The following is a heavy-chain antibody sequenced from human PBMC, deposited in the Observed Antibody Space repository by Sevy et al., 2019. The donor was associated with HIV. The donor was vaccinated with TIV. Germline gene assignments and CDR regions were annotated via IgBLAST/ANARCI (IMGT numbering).Heavy chain of an antibody. D-gene: IGHD2-21*02. V-gene: IGHV3-49*03. CDR3: TREGEYCGGDCYPAGADY. CDR2: IRSKAYGGTT. Sequence: GGSLRLSCTASGFTFGDYAMSWFRQAPGKGLEWVGFIRSKAYGGTTEYAACVKGRFTISREYSKSIAYLQMNSLKTEDTAVYYCTREGEYCGGDCYPAGADYWGQGTLVTVSS. CDR1: GFTFGDYA. J-gene: IGHJ4*02.